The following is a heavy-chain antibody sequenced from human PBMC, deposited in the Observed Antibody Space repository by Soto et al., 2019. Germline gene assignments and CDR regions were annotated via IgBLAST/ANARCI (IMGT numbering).Heavy chain of an antibody. CDR3: ARGRGWLFDI. J-gene: IGHJ4*02. Sequence: EVQLVESGGDLVQPGGSLRLSCVASAFSSSTSWMSWFRQAPGKGPEWVAIIRQDGSEKYYVESVKGRFTISRDSAKDSLSLQINSLRVEDTAVYYCARGRGWLFDIWGPGTQVTVSS. CDR1: AFSSSTSW. D-gene: IGHD6-19*01. V-gene: IGHV3-7*01. CDR2: IRQDGSEK.